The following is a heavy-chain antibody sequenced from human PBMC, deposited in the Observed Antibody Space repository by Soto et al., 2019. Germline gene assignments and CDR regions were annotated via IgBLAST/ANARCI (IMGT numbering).Heavy chain of an antibody. CDR3: ARVRAVFPIAVAGTPNWFDP. D-gene: IGHD6-19*01. V-gene: IGHV4-31*03. Sequence: SSETLSLTCTVSGGSISIGGYYWSCIRQHPGKGLEWIGYIYYSGSTYYNPSLKSRVTISVDTSKNQFSLKLSSVTAADTAVYYCARVRAVFPIAVAGTPNWFDPWGQGTLVTVSS. CDR1: GGSISIGGYY. CDR2: IYYSGST. J-gene: IGHJ5*02.